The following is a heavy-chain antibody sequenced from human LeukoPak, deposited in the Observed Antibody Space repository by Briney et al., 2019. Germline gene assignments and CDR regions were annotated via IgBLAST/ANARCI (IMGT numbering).Heavy chain of an antibody. CDR3: ARSCDGDCYSDY. D-gene: IGHD2-21*02. Sequence: GGSLRPSCAASGFTFTNYTMNWVSQAPGKGLEWVSSIGSSSHFRYYADSLKGRVTISRDNAKNSLYLQVNSLRVEDTAMYYCARSCDGDCYSDYWGQGTLVTVSS. CDR2: IGSSSHFR. V-gene: IGHV3-21*01. J-gene: IGHJ4*02. CDR1: GFTFTNYT.